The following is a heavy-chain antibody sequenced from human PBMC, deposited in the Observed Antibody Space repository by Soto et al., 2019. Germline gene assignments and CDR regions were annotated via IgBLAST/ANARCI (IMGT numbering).Heavy chain of an antibody. D-gene: IGHD3-9*01. CDR1: GYTFTSYG. CDR3: AGALRYFDWLSYFDY. V-gene: IGHV1-18*01. CDR2: ISAYNGNT. Sequence: QVQLVQSGAEVKKPGASVKVSCKASGYTFTSYGISWVRQAPGQGLEWMGWISAYNGNTNYAQKLQGRVTMTTDTSTSTAYMELRSLRSDDTAVYYCAGALRYFDWLSYFDYWGQGTLVTVSS. J-gene: IGHJ4*02.